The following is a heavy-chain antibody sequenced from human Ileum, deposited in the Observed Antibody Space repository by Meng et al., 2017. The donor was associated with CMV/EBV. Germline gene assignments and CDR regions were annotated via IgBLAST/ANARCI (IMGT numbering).Heavy chain of an antibody. J-gene: IGHJ4*02. V-gene: IGHV3-74*01. Sequence: AASGFTFSSYWMHWVRQAPGKGLVWVSRINSDGSNTYYADSVKGRFTISRDNAKNTLYLQMNSLRAEDTAIYYCARDSRIRGVPTDYWGQGTLVTVSS. CDR1: GFTFSSYW. CDR3: ARDSRIRGVPTDY. CDR2: INSDGSNT. D-gene: IGHD3-10*01.